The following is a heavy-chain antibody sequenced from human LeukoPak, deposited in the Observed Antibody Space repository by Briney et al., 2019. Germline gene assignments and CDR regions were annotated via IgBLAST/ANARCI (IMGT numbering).Heavy chain of an antibody. V-gene: IGHV4-34*01. Sequence: SETLSLTCAVYGGSFSGYYWSWIRQPPGKGLEWIGEINHSGSTNYNPSLKSRVTISVDTSKNQFSLKLSSVTAADTAVYYCARGTQYSSGWYVYWGQGTLVTVSS. CDR1: GGSFSGYY. CDR3: ARGTQYSSGWYVY. J-gene: IGHJ4*02. D-gene: IGHD6-19*01. CDR2: INHSGST.